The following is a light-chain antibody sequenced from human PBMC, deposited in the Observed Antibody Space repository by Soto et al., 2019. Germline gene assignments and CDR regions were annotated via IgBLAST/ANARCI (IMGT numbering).Light chain of an antibody. V-gene: IGKV1-5*01. CDR2: DAS. CDR3: QQYNTYWT. J-gene: IGKJ1*01. CDR1: QSISSW. Sequence: DIQMTQSPSTLSASVGDRVTITCRASQSISSWLAWYQQRPGKAPKVLIYDASSLESGVLSRFSGSGSGTEFTLTISSLQPDDFATYYCQQYNTYWTFDQGTKVDIK.